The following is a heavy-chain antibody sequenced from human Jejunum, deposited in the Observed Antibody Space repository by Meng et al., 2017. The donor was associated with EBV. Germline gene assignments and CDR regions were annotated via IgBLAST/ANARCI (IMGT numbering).Heavy chain of an antibody. V-gene: IGHV3-20*02. CDR1: GFTLEDYG. J-gene: IGHJ4*02. D-gene: IGHD2-2*03. Sequence: LGECGWGGVRPGGSLRLSFVASGFTLEDYGMNWVRQVPGKGLEWVATINWDGRRTGYADSVKGRFTISRDNAKNSLYLQMNSLRAEDTALYHCARDKRGAGYCHDYWGQGTLVTVSS. CDR3: ARDKRGAGYCHDY. CDR2: INWDGRRT.